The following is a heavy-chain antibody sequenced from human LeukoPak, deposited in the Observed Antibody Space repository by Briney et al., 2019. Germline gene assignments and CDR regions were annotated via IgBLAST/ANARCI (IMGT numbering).Heavy chain of an antibody. CDR3: ARGNDFWSGFRTYYFDY. CDR1: GGSISSYY. Sequence: SETLSLTCTVSGGSISSYYWSWIRQPAGKGLEWIGRIYTSGSTNYNPSLKSQVTMSVDTSKNQFSLKLSSVTAADTAVYYCARGNDFWSGFRTYYFDYWGQGTLVTVSS. D-gene: IGHD3-3*01. J-gene: IGHJ4*02. V-gene: IGHV4-4*07. CDR2: IYTSGST.